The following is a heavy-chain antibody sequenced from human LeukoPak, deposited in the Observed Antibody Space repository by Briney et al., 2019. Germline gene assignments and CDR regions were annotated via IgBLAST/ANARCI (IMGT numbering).Heavy chain of an antibody. D-gene: IGHD1/OR15-1a*01. CDR2: IIPNLGTT. V-gene: IGHV1-69*04. CDR3: ARDRITGTRWFDP. Sequence: SVKVSCKASGGTSNSHAISWVRQAPGQGLEWMGRIIPNLGTTNRAQNFQDRVTLTADKSTNTAYMELSSLRSEDTAVYYCARDRITGTRWFDPWGQGTLVTVSS. J-gene: IGHJ5*02. CDR1: GGTSNSHA.